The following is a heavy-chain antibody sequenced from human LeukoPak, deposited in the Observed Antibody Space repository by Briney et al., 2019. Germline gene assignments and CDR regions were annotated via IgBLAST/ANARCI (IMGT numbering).Heavy chain of an antibody. D-gene: IGHD4-17*01. CDR3: AVPGVYGDPLAFDI. Sequence: ASVKVSCKASGYTFTGYYMHWVRQAPGQGLEWMGWINPNSGGTNYAQKFQGRVTMTRDTSISTAYMELSRLRSDDTAVYYCAVPGVYGDPLAFDIWGQGTMVTVSS. V-gene: IGHV1-2*02. J-gene: IGHJ3*02. CDR1: GYTFTGYY. CDR2: INPNSGGT.